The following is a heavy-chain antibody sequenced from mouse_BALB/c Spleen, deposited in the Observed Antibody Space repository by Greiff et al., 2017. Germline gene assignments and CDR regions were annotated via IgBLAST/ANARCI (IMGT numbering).Heavy chain of an antibody. CDR3: ARSYYGSSGFAY. J-gene: IGHJ3*01. CDR2: IDPANGNT. Sequence: DVQLQESGAELVKPGASVKLSCTASGFNIKDTYMHWVKQRPEQGLEWIGRIDPANGNTKYDPKFQGKATITADTSSNTAYLQLSSLTSEDTAVYYCARSYYGSSGFAYWGQGTLVTVSA. CDR1: GFNIKDTY. D-gene: IGHD1-1*01. V-gene: IGHV14-3*02.